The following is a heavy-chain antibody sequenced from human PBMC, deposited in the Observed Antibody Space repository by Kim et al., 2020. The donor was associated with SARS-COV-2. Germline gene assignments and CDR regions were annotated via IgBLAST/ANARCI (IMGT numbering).Heavy chain of an antibody. CDR3: AKDHGIGDFWSGYYPPDY. V-gene: IGHV3-23*01. CDR1: GFTFSSYA. CDR2: ISGSGGST. D-gene: IGHD3-3*01. Sequence: GGSLRLSCAASGFTFSSYAMSWVRQAPGKGLEWVSAISGSGGSTYYADSVKGRFTISRDNSKNTLYLQMNSLRAEDTAVYYCAKDHGIGDFWSGYYPPDYWGQGTLVTVSS. J-gene: IGHJ4*02.